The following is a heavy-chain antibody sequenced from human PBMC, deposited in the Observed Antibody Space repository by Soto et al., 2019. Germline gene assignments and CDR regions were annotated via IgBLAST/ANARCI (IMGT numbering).Heavy chain of an antibody. D-gene: IGHD6-19*01. Sequence: EVQLVESGGGLVQPGGSLRLSCAASGFNFSSYWMSWVRQAPGKGLEWVANIKQDGSEKYYVDSVKGRFTISRDNAKNSLYLQMNSLRAEDTAVYYCARIAVATYAFDIWGQGTMVTVSS. CDR2: IKQDGSEK. V-gene: IGHV3-7*01. CDR3: ARIAVATYAFDI. CDR1: GFNFSSYW. J-gene: IGHJ3*02.